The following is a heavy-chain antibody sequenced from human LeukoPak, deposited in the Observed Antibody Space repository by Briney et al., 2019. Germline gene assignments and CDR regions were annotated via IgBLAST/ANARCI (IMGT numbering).Heavy chain of an antibody. Sequence: GGSLRLSCAASGFTFSSYAMHWVRQAPGKGLEWVAVISYDGSNKYYADSVKSRFTISRDNSKNTLYLQMNSLRAEDTAVYYCARDSEPGIAARFDYWGQGTLVTVSS. J-gene: IGHJ4*02. CDR3: ARDSEPGIAARFDY. D-gene: IGHD6-6*01. CDR1: GFTFSSYA. CDR2: ISYDGSNK. V-gene: IGHV3-30*01.